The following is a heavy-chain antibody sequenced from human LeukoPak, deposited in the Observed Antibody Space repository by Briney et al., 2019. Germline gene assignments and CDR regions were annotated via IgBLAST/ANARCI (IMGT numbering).Heavy chain of an antibody. CDR2: INPGGDNT. Sequence: ASVKVSCKTSGYTFTNYYIHWVRQAPGQGLEWMGLINPGGDNTDYAQNFQGRVTMTRDTSTSTVYMGLSSLRSEDTAVYYCARIRDGYNDAYDIWGQGTMVTVSS. D-gene: IGHD5-24*01. V-gene: IGHV1-46*01. J-gene: IGHJ3*02. CDR1: GYTFTNYY. CDR3: ARIRDGYNDAYDI.